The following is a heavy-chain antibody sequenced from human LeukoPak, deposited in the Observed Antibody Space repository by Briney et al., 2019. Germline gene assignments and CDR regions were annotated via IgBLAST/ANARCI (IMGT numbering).Heavy chain of an antibody. V-gene: IGHV4-34*01. Sequence: SEALSLTCAVYGGSFSGYYWSWIRQPPGKGLEWIGEINHSGSTNYNPSLKSRVTISVDTSKNQFSLKLSSVTAADTAVCYCARGDYYYGYFDYWGQGTLVTVSS. D-gene: IGHD3-22*01. CDR2: INHSGST. CDR1: GGSFSGYY. CDR3: ARGDYYYGYFDY. J-gene: IGHJ4*02.